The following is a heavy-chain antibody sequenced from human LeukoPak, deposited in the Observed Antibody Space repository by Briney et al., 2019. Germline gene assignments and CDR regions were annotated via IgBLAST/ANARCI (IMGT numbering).Heavy chain of an antibody. D-gene: IGHD2-2*01. CDR1: GFTVSSNY. J-gene: IGHJ6*02. Sequence: GGSLRLSCAASGFTVSSNYMSWVRQAPGKGLEWVSVIYSGGSTYYADSVKGRFTISRDNSKNTLYLQMNSLRAEDTAVYYCTRAADPYYYYYGMDVWGQGTTVTVSS. V-gene: IGHV3-66*01. CDR3: TRAADPYYYYYGMDV. CDR2: IYSGGST.